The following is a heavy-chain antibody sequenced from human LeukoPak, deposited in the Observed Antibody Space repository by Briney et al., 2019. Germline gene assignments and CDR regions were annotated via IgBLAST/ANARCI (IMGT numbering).Heavy chain of an antibody. D-gene: IGHD3-9*01. CDR2: ISSSSSYI. Sequence: GGSLRLSCAASGFTFSSYSMNWVRQAPGKGLEWVSSISSSSSYIYYADSVKGRFTISRDNAKNSLYLQMNSLRAEDTAVYYCARDRVPSYYDILTGLINWFDPWGQGTLVTVSS. V-gene: IGHV3-21*01. J-gene: IGHJ5*02. CDR1: GFTFSSYS. CDR3: ARDRVPSYYDILTGLINWFDP.